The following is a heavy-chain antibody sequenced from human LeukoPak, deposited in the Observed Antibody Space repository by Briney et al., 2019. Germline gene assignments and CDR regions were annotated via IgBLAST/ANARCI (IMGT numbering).Heavy chain of an antibody. CDR2: ISYDGSNK. CDR3: AKEQIQLWFEFDY. Sequence: PGRSLRLSCAASGFTSSSYGMHWIRQAPGKGLEWVAVISYDGSNKYYADSVKGRFTISRDNSKNTLYLQMNSLRAEDTAVYYCAKEQIQLWFEFDYWGQGTLVTVSS. J-gene: IGHJ4*02. V-gene: IGHV3-30*18. CDR1: GFTSSSYG. D-gene: IGHD5-18*01.